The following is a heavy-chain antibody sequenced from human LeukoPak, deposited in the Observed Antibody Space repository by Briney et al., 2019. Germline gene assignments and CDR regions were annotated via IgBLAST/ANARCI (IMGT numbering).Heavy chain of an antibody. CDR3: AKWGDYDILTGYYDSDY. CDR1: GFTFSNYA. Sequence: HSGAYLRLSCAASGFTFSNYAMSWVRQAPGKGLEGVSAIVGSGGSTYYADSVKGRFTISRDNPKNTLYLQMNSLRAEDTAVYYCAKWGDYDILTGYYDSDYWGQGTLVTVSS. CDR2: IVGSGGST. J-gene: IGHJ4*02. D-gene: IGHD3-9*01. V-gene: IGHV3-23*01.